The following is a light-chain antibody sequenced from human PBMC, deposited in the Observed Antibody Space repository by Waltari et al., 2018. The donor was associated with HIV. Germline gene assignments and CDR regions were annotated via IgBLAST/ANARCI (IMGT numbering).Light chain of an antibody. V-gene: IGKV1-33*01. Sequence: DIQMTQSPSSLSASVGDRVTITCQASQDISNYLNWYQQKPGKAPKLLIYDASNLQTGVPSRISGSGSGTDFTFTISSLQPEDFATYYCQHYDNLLFTFGPGTKVDIK. J-gene: IGKJ3*01. CDR3: QHYDNLLFT. CDR1: QDISNY. CDR2: DAS.